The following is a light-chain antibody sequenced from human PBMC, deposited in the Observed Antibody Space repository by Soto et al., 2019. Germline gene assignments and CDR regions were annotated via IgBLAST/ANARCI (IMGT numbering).Light chain of an antibody. CDR2: GAS. CDR3: QKYNSAPLT. CDR1: QSVSSSY. V-gene: IGKV3-20*01. J-gene: IGKJ4*01. Sequence: IVFTQSPCTLSLSPGERATLSCRASQSVSSSYLAWCQQKPGQAPRLLIYGASSRATGISDRFSGSGSGTDFTLTISSLQPEDVATYYCQKYNSAPLTFGGGTKVDIK.